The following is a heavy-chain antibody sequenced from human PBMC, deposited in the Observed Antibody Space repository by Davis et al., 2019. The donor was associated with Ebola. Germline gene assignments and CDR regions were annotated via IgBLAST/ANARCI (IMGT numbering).Heavy chain of an antibody. D-gene: IGHD3-22*01. Sequence: SVKVSCKASGGSFNNYAVSWVRQAPGQGLEWMGGIIPIFDVTNYAQQFQGRVTITADEITSTAYMELSSLRSEDTAVYYCAIMTNYYDSSGYYNALLYYFDYWGQGTLVTISS. J-gene: IGHJ4*02. V-gene: IGHV1-69*13. CDR2: IIPIFDVT. CDR1: GGSFNNYA. CDR3: AIMTNYYDSSGYYNALLYYFDY.